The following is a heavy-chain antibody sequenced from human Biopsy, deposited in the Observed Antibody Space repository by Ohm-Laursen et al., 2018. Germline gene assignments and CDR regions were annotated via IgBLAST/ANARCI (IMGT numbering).Heavy chain of an antibody. CDR2: FAPENGKT. D-gene: IGHD1-1*01. V-gene: IGHV1-24*01. Sequence: ASSVKVSCKVSGYTLTALSMHWVRQAPGRGLEWMGGFAPENGKTIYAQKFQGRIPMTEDTSTDTAYMELSSLRSEDTAVYYCAADINVWNVNYWGQGTQVTVSS. CDR1: GYTLTALS. CDR3: AADINVWNVNY. J-gene: IGHJ4*02.